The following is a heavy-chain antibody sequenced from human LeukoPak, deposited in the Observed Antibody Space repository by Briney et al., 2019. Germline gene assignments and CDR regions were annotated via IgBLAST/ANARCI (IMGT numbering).Heavy chain of an antibody. CDR1: GYTLSNYG. V-gene: IGHV1-18*01. J-gene: IGHJ4*02. Sequence: ASVKVSCMASGYTLSNYGIYWVRQAPGQGLEWMGWISAYNGNTNSAQKIRGRVAMTTDTSTNTAYMELKSLRSDDTAVYYCARGEDYYGSGSFDYWGQGTLVTVSS. CDR3: ARGEDYYGSGSFDY. D-gene: IGHD3-10*01. CDR2: ISAYNGNT.